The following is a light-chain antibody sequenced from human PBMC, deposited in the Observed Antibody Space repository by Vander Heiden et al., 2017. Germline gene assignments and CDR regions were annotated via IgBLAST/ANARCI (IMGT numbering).Light chain of an antibody. Sequence: DIQMTSSPSSLSASVADRVPITCQASQDISNYLKWYQQKPGKAPKLLIYDASKLETGVPSRFSGSGSGTDFTFTISSLQPEDIATYYCQQYDNLPTFGGGTKVEIK. CDR3: QQYDNLPT. CDR2: DAS. J-gene: IGKJ4*01. V-gene: IGKV1-33*01. CDR1: QDISNY.